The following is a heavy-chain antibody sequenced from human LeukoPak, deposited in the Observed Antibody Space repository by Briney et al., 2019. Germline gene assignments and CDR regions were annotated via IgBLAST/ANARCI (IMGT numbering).Heavy chain of an antibody. Sequence: GASVNVSCKASGYSFISYGISWVRQAPGQGLEWMGWIGAYNGNTNYAQKFQGRVTMTTDTSTSTVYMELRSLRSDDTAVYYCARDQSGGGDYWGQGTRVSVSS. CDR1: GYSFISYG. CDR3: ARDQSGGGDY. V-gene: IGHV1-18*01. J-gene: IGHJ4*02. CDR2: IGAYNGNT. D-gene: IGHD3-16*01.